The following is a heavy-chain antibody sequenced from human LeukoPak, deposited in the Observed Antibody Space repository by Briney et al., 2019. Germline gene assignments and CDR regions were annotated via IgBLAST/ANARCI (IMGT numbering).Heavy chain of an antibody. D-gene: IGHD6-19*01. CDR2: IYPGDSDT. CDR3: ARPTLTGYSSGFGY. V-gene: IGHV5-51*01. CDR1: GYTFTSYW. Sequence: GESLKISCKAPGYTFTSYWIVWLRQIPGKGLEWMGIIYPGDSDTRYSPSFQGQVTISADKSISTAFLQWSGLKASDTAIYYCARPTLTGYSSGFGYWGQGTLVTVSS. J-gene: IGHJ4*02.